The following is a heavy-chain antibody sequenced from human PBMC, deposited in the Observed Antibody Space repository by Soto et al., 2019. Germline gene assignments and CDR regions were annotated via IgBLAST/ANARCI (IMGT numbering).Heavy chain of an antibody. Sequence: QVQLQESGPGLVKPSQTLSLTCTVSGGSVSSSDYSWSWIRQPPGKGLEWIGYFKYSGSIYHNPSLKSRVAMSADTSKNQFSLKLNSVTAADTAVYYCARDYQLPMSRMGYGMDVWGQGITVTVSS. D-gene: IGHD2-2*01. CDR3: ARDYQLPMSRMGYGMDV. J-gene: IGHJ6*02. V-gene: IGHV4-30-4*01. CDR1: GGSVSSSDYS. CDR2: FKYSGSI.